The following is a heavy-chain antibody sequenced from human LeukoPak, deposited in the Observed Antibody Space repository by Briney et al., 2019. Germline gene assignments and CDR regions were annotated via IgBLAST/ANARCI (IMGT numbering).Heavy chain of an antibody. CDR1: GFTFSSYS. CDR3: AKDCCEVAQTTYYYYMDV. Sequence: GGSLRLSCAATGFTFSSYSMHWVRQAPGKGLEWVAFIRYDGSNKYYADSVKGRFTISRDNSKNTLYLQMNSLRAEDTAVYYCAKDCCEVAQTTYYYYMDVWGKGTTVTVSS. D-gene: IGHD1-14*01. CDR2: IRYDGSNK. J-gene: IGHJ6*03. V-gene: IGHV3-30*02.